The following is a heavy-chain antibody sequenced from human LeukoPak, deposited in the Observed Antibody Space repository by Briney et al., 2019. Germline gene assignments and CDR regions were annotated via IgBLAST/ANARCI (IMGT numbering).Heavy chain of an antibody. CDR2: IYSSSTN. CDR3: ATVPYGYLGYYYYYMDV. J-gene: IGHJ6*03. V-gene: IGHV3-66*01. CDR1: GFTVSSYY. D-gene: IGHD5-18*01. Sequence: GGSLRLSCVASGFTVSSYYMTWVRQAPGKGLEWVSVIYSSSTNYYADSAMGRLIASCDSYDKKSLHQMISLRADDTAMYYCATVPYGYLGYYYYYMDVWDKGTTVTISS.